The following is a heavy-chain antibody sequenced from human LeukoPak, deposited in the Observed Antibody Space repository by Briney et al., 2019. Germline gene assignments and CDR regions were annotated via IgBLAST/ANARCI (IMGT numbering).Heavy chain of an antibody. V-gene: IGHV3-23*01. Sequence: GGSLRLSCAASGFTFSSYAMSWVRQAPGKGLEWVSAISGSGGSTYYADSVKGRFTISRDSSKNTLYLQMNSLRAEDTAVYDCAKDWSGSYHNWFDPWGQGTLVTVSS. D-gene: IGHD1-26*01. CDR1: GFTFSSYA. J-gene: IGHJ5*02. CDR3: AKDWSGSYHNWFDP. CDR2: ISGSGGST.